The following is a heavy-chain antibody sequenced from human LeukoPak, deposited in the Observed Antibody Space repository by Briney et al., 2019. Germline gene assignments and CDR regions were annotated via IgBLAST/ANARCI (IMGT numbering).Heavy chain of an antibody. CDR1: GFSFSSYW. V-gene: IGHV3-7*01. CDR3: ARIRNNGGSYYFDY. Sequence: GGSLRLSCAASGFSFSSYWMSWVRQAPGKGLEWVANIKQDGSERYFVDSVKGRFSIFRDNVKNSLYLQMNSLRAEDTAVYYCARIRNNGGSYYFDYWGQGTLVTVSS. J-gene: IGHJ4*02. CDR2: IKQDGSER. D-gene: IGHD1-26*01.